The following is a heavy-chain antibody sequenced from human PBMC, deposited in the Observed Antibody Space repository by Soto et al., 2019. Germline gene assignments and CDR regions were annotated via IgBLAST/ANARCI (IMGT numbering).Heavy chain of an antibody. Sequence: SVKVSCKASGGTFSSYAISWVRQAPGQGLEWMGGIIPIFGTANYAQKFQGRVTITADESTSTAYMELSSLRSEDTAVYYCARDQNYDFWSGFSAASRYGMDVWGQGTTVTLSS. D-gene: IGHD3-3*01. CDR1: GGTFSSYA. CDR3: ARDQNYDFWSGFSAASRYGMDV. J-gene: IGHJ6*02. V-gene: IGHV1-69*13. CDR2: IIPIFGTA.